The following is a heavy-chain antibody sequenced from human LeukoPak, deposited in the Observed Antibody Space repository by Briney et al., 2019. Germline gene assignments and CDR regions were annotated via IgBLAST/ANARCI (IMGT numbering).Heavy chain of an antibody. V-gene: IGHV3-74*01. CDR1: GFTFSIYW. Sequence: PGGSLRLSCAASGFTFSIYWMHWVRQAPGKGLVWVSRIYTDGSSRSYADSVKGRFTISRDNAKNTLYLQMNSLRAEDTAVYYYARDVGATTIAAWFDPWGQGTLVTVSS. CDR3: ARDVGATTIAAWFDP. J-gene: IGHJ5*02. D-gene: IGHD1-26*01. CDR2: IYTDGSSR.